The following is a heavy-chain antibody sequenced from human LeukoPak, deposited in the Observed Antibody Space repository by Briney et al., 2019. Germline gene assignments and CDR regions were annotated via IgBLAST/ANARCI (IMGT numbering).Heavy chain of an antibody. Sequence: GGSLRLSCAASGNYWMHWVRQAPGKGLVWVSHINSDGSWTSYADSVKGRFTVSKDSAKNTVYLQMNSLRAEDTAVYYCVSFYETYWGRGTLVTVSS. J-gene: IGHJ4*02. V-gene: IGHV3-74*01. D-gene: IGHD2/OR15-2a*01. CDR2: INSDGSWT. CDR3: VSFYETY. CDR1: GNYW.